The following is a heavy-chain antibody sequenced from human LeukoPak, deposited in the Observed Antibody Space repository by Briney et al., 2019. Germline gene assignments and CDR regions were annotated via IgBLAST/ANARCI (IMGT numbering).Heavy chain of an antibody. J-gene: IGHJ3*02. Sequence: SXXLSLTXTVSGGSISSSSYYWGWIRQPSGKGLEWIGSIYYSGSTYYNPSLKSRVTISVDTSKNQFSLKLSSVTAADTAVYYCARRDYDFWSGYAFDIWGQGTMVTVSS. CDR1: GGSISSSSYY. CDR2: IYYSGST. V-gene: IGHV4-39*01. D-gene: IGHD3-3*01. CDR3: ARRDYDFWSGYAFDI.